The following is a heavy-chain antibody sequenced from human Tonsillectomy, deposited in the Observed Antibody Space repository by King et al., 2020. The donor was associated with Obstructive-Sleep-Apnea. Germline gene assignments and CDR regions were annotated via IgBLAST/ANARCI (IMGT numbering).Heavy chain of an antibody. V-gene: IGHV3-23*04. D-gene: IGHD2-2*01. J-gene: IGHJ4*02. CDR1: GFTFTTYA. CDR3: ARARRWGISTGSYGFDE. CDR2: ISSPCGGGRT. Sequence: EVQLVESGGGLVQPGGSLRLSCTASGFTFTTYAMTWFRQAPGKGLECVSAISSPCGGGRTYYADSMKGRFTISRDDSKNTVYLQMNSLRADDTAVYYCARARRWGISTGSYGFDEWGQGTPVTVSS.